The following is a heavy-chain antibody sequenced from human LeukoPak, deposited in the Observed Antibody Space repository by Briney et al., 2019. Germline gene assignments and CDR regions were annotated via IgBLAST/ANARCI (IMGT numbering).Heavy chain of an antibody. D-gene: IGHD2-2*01. Sequence: ASVKVSCKASGGTFSSYAISWVRQAPGQGLEWMGGIIPIFGTANYAQKFQGRVTITADESTSTAYMELSSLRSEDTAVYYCARVEVPFYDPRSPAAINYYYMDVWGKGTTVTVSS. J-gene: IGHJ6*03. V-gene: IGHV1-69*13. CDR2: IIPIFGTA. CDR3: ARVEVPFYDPRSPAAINYYYMDV. CDR1: GGTFSSYA.